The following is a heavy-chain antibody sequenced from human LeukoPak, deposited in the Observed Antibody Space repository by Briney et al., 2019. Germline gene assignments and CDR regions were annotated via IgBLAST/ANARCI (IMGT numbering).Heavy chain of an antibody. J-gene: IGHJ4*02. CDR3: AKDLGEQWPYFDY. Sequence: GRSLRLSCAASGFTFSSYAMHWVRQAPGKGLEWVAVISHDGSNKYYADSVKGRFTISRDNSKNTLYLQMNSLRAEDTAVYYCAKDLGEQWPYFDYWGQGTLVTVSS. CDR1: GFTFSSYA. CDR2: ISHDGSNK. V-gene: IGHV3-30*18. D-gene: IGHD3-16*01.